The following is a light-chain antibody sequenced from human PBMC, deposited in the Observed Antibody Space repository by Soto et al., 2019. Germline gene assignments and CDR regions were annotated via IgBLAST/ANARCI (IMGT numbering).Light chain of an antibody. CDR2: KAS. J-gene: IGKJ1*01. V-gene: IGKV1-5*03. Sequence: IQMTQSPSTLSASVGDRVTLTCRASQSISSWLAWYQQKPGKAPKLLIYKASTLESGVPSNFSGSGSGTEFSLTISSLQPEEFATYYCQKYNAYPWTVGQGTKVDI. CDR3: QKYNAYPWT. CDR1: QSISSW.